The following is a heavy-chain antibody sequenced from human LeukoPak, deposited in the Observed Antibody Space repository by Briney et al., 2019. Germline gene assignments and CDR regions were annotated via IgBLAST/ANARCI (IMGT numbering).Heavy chain of an antibody. V-gene: IGHV3-30*03. CDR1: GFTFSSYG. CDR2: ISYDGSNK. CDR3: APLSYCSSTSCSDY. D-gene: IGHD2-2*01. J-gene: IGHJ4*02. Sequence: PGRSLRLSCAASGFTFSSYGMHWVRQAPGKGLEWVAVISYDGSNKYYADSVKGLFTISRDNSKNTLYLQMNSLRAEDTAVYYCAPLSYCSSTSCSDYWGQGTLVTVSS.